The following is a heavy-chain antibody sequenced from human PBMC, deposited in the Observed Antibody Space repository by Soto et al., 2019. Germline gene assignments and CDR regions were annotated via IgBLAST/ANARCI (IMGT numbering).Heavy chain of an antibody. CDR2: MSGSSSTT. J-gene: IGHJ4*02. V-gene: IGHV3-23*01. CDR1: GLTFSNYA. D-gene: IGHD1-7*01. CDR3: AKNQERELPRVIDF. Sequence: PGGSLGLSCATSGLTFSNYAISWVRQAPGGGLEWVSSMSGSSSTTYYADSVKGRFTISRDRSKNTLYLQMSSLRAEDTALYYCAKNQERELPRVIDFWGQGTLVTVSS.